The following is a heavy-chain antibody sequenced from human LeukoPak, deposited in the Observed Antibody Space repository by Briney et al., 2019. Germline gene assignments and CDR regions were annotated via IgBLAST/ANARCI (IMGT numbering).Heavy chain of an antibody. J-gene: IGHJ3*02. V-gene: IGHV2-5*02. CDR1: GISLSTSGVG. CDR3: ARILPGSYYYDSSGYLQGDAFDI. CDR2: IYWGGAK. Sequence: SGPTLVNPTQTLTLTCSFSGISLSTSGVGVGWIRQPLGKALVWLALIYWGGAKRYCPSLKTRLTISKDTSKNQVVLTMTNMDPVDTATYYCARILPGSYYYDSSGYLQGDAFDIWGQGTMVTVSS. D-gene: IGHD3-22*01.